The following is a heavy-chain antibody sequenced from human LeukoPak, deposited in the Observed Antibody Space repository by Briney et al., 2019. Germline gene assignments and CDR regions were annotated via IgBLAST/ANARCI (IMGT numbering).Heavy chain of an antibody. CDR2: IYYSGST. CDR3: ARFLSDYDSRGDAFDI. D-gene: IGHD3-22*01. CDR1: GGSISSYY. J-gene: IGHJ3*02. Sequence: PSETLSLTCTVSGGSISSYYWSWIRQPPGKGLEWIGYIYYSGSTNYNPSLKSRVTISVDTSKNQFSLKLSSVTAADTAVYYCARFLSDYDSRGDAFDIWGQGTMVTVSS. V-gene: IGHV4-59*01.